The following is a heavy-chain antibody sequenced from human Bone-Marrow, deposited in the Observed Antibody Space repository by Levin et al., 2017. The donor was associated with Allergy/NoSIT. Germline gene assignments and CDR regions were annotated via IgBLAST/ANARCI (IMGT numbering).Heavy chain of an antibody. D-gene: IGHD3-3*02. CDR1: GYTFTNYD. CDR2: MNPNSGNT. V-gene: IGHV1-8*01. Sequence: ASVKVSCKASGYTFTNYDINWVRQSAGQGLEWVGWMNPNSGNTGYAQNFQGRVTMTRDTSISTAYMELSSLRSEDTAVYYCAIAYKVLVARFAFDYWGQGTLVTVSS. CDR3: AIAYKVLVARFAFDY. J-gene: IGHJ4*02.